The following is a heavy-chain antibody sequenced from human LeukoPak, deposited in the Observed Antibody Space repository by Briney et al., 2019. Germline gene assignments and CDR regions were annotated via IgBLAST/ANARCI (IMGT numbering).Heavy chain of an antibody. CDR2: IKQDGSEK. CDR3: ARGYWNFGL. J-gene: IGHJ2*01. CDR1: GFSISNYW. Sequence: PGGSLRLSCVASGFSISNYWMTWVRQAPGKGLEWVANIKQDGSEKNYVDSVKGRFSSSRDNAKNSLYLQMNRLRVEDTAVYYCARGYWNFGLWGRGTQVTVSS. V-gene: IGHV3-7*01.